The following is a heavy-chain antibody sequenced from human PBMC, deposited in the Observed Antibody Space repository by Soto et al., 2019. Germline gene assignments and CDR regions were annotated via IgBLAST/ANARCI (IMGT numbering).Heavy chain of an antibody. CDR2: IYYNGRI. CDR3: ARLRVGANNWFDP. D-gene: IGHD1-26*01. V-gene: IGHV4-59*01. Sequence: SETLSLRWSVSSGSISRYGWSWIRQPPGKGLEXIGYIYYNGRINKNSSLNSRVTIPVDTSKNQFSLKLSSVTAADTAVYYCARLRVGANNWFDPWGQATLVTVSS. J-gene: IGHJ5*02. CDR1: SGSISRYG.